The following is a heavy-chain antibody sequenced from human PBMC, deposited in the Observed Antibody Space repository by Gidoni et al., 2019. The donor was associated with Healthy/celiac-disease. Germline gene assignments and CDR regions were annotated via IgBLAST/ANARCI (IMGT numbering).Heavy chain of an antibody. CDR2: IYYSGST. CDR1: GGSISSSSYY. Sequence: QLQLQESGPGLVKPSETLSLTCTVSGGSISSSSYYWGWIRQPPGKGLEWIGSIYYSGSTYYNPSLKSRVTISVDTSKNQFSLKLSSVTAADTAVYYCARPHYDYVWGGYYFDYWGQGTLVTVSS. V-gene: IGHV4-39*01. D-gene: IGHD3-16*01. J-gene: IGHJ4*02. CDR3: ARPHYDYVWGGYYFDY.